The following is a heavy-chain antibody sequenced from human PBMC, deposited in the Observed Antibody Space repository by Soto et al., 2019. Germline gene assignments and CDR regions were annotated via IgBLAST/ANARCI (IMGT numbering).Heavy chain of an antibody. D-gene: IGHD5-18*01. CDR2: ISYSGST. J-gene: IGHJ6*02. CDR3: ARGHRAMEYYYYYGMDV. CDR1: GGSISSSS. Sequence: SETLSLTCSVSGGSISSSSWSWIRQPPGKELEWIGYISYSGSTTYNPSLKSRITLSVDTSKNQFSLRVASVTAADTAVDYCARGHRAMEYYYYYGMDVWGQGTKVTVYS. V-gene: IGHV4-59*01.